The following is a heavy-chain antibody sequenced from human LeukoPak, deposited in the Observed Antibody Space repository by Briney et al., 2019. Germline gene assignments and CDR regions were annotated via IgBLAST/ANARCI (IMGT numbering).Heavy chain of an antibody. D-gene: IGHD3-9*01. J-gene: IGHJ5*02. V-gene: IGHV1-2*06. CDR1: GYTFTGYY. Sequence: ASVKVSCKASGYTFTGYYMHWVRQAPGQGLEWMGRINPNSGGTNYAQKFQGRVTITADESTSTAYMELSSLRSEDTAVYYCARAILTGYYNWFDPWGQGTLVTVSS. CDR3: ARAILTGYYNWFDP. CDR2: INPNSGGT.